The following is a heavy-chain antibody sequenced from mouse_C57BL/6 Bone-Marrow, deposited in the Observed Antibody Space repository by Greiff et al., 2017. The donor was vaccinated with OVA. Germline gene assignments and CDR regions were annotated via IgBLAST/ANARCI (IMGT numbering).Heavy chain of an antibody. V-gene: IGHV14-2*01. CDR3: AGRYYGSSLYWYFDV. CDR1: GFNIQDYY. D-gene: IGHD1-1*01. Sequence: PLQQSGAELVKPGASVKLSCTASGFNIQDYYMHWVKQRTEQGLEWIGRIDPEDGETKYAPKFQGQATITADTSPNTAYLQLNSLTSEDTAVDYCAGRYYGSSLYWYFDVWGTGTTVTVSS. CDR2: IDPEDGET. J-gene: IGHJ1*03.